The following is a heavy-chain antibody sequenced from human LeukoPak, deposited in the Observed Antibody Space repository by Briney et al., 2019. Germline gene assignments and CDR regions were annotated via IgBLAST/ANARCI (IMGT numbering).Heavy chain of an antibody. V-gene: IGHV3-30*02. Sequence: GGSLRLSRAASGFTFSSHGMHWVRQAPGKGLEWVAFIRYDGSNKYYADSVKGRFTISRDNSKNTLYLQMNSLRAEDTAVYYCAREYGYGPNAFDIWGQGTMVTVSS. CDR2: IRYDGSNK. J-gene: IGHJ3*02. D-gene: IGHD5-18*01. CDR3: AREYGYGPNAFDI. CDR1: GFTFSSHG.